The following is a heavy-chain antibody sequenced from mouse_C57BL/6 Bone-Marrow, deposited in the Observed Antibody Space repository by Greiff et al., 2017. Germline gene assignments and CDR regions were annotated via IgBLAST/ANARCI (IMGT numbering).Heavy chain of an antibody. Sequence: QVQLQQPGAELVMPGASVKLSCKASGYTFTSYWMHWVKQRPGQGLEWIGEIDPSDSYTNYNQKFKGKSTLTVDKSSSTAYMQLSSLTSEDSAVYYCARSYCGSSYALAWFAYWGQGTPVTVSA. J-gene: IGHJ3*01. D-gene: IGHD1-1*01. CDR1: GYTFTSYW. V-gene: IGHV1-69*01. CDR3: ARSYCGSSYALAWFAY. CDR2: IDPSDSYT.